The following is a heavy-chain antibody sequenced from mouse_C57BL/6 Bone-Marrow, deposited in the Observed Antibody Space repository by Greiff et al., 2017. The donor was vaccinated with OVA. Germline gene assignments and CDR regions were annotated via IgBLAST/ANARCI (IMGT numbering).Heavy chain of an antibody. D-gene: IGHD1-1*01. CDR2: IYPRSGNT. V-gene: IGHV1-81*01. J-gene: IGHJ1*03. Sequence: VQLQESGAELARPGASVKLSCKASGYTFTSYGISWVKQRTGQGLEWIGEIYPRSGNTYYNEKFKGQATLTADKSSSPAYMELRRLTSEDSAVYFCARYNYYYGSSHWYCDDWGTGTTVTVSS. CDR1: GYTFTSYG. CDR3: ARYNYYYGSSHWYCDD.